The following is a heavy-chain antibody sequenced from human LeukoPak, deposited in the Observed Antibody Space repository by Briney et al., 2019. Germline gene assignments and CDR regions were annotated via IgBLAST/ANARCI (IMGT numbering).Heavy chain of an antibody. V-gene: IGHV3-30-3*01. J-gene: IGHJ5*02. CDR1: GFTFSSYA. Sequence: GGSLRLSCAASGFTFSSYAMHWVRQAPGKGLEWVAVISYDGSNKYYADSVKGRFTISRDNSKNTLYLQMNSLRAEDTAVYYCARDHGYSSSSFGRNWFDPWGQGTLVTVSS. CDR3: ARDHGYSSSSFGRNWFDP. D-gene: IGHD6-6*01. CDR2: ISYDGSNK.